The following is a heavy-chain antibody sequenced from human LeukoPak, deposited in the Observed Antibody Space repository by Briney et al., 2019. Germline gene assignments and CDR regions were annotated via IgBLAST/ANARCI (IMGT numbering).Heavy chain of an antibody. CDR3: ARDGTGRLYIEY. CDR2: ISYDGSDK. J-gene: IGHJ4*02. Sequence: PGGSLRLSCAASGFTFSTYGMHWVRQAPGKGLEWVAVISYDGSDKYYADSGKGRFTISRDNSKNTLYLQMNSLRTEDTAVYYCARDGTGRLYIEYWGQGTLVTVSS. V-gene: IGHV3-30*03. D-gene: IGHD3/OR15-3a*01. CDR1: GFTFSTYG.